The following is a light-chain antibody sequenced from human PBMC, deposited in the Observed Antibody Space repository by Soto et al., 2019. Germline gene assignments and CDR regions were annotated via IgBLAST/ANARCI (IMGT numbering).Light chain of an antibody. Sequence: QSALTQPASVSGSPGQSITISCTGTSSDIGGYNYVSWYQQHPSKAPKLMIYDVSNRPSGVSNRFSGSKSGYTASLTISGLQAEDEADYYCSSYTSSRNYVFGTGTQLTVL. CDR1: SSDIGGYNY. V-gene: IGLV2-14*01. CDR2: DVS. J-gene: IGLJ1*01. CDR3: SSYTSSRNYV.